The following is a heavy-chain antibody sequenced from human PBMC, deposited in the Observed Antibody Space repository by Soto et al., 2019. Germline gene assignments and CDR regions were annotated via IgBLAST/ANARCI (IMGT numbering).Heavy chain of an antibody. D-gene: IGHD3-10*01. CDR3: ARDGGFGELKY. CDR2: IIPVFGTT. V-gene: IGHV1-69*18. CDR1: GDTFSGYP. J-gene: IGHJ4*02. Sequence: QVQLVQSGAELKKPGSSVKVSCKASGDTFSGYPINWVRQAPGDGLEWMGRIIPVFGTTNDAQRFEGRVTFTADESTNTAYMELRGLLSEDTAVYYCARDGGFGELKYWGPGTLVTGSS.